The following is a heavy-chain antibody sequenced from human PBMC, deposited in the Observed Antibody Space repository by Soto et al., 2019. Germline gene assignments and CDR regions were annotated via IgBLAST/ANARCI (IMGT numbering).Heavy chain of an antibody. V-gene: IGHV4-31*03. D-gene: IGHD3-22*01. CDR1: GGSISSGGYY. CDR3: ARDHYDSSPDAFDI. Sequence: SETLSLTCTVSGGSISSGGYYWSWIRQHPGKGLEWIGYIYYSGSTYYNPSLKSRVTISVDTSKNQFSLKLSSVTAADTAVYYCARDHYDSSPDAFDIWGQGTMVTVSS. J-gene: IGHJ3*02. CDR2: IYYSGST.